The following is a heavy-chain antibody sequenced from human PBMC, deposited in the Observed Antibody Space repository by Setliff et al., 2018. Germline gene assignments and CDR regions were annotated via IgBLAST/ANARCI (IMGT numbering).Heavy chain of an antibody. Sequence: GASVKVSCKASGGTFSSYAISWVRQAPGQGLEWMGWISAYNGNTNYAQKLQGRVTMTTDTSTSTAYMELRSLRSDDTAVYYCARVRYYYDSSGWFDPWGQGTLVTVSS. CDR3: ARVRYYYDSSGWFDP. V-gene: IGHV1-18*01. J-gene: IGHJ5*02. CDR2: ISAYNGNT. CDR1: GGTFSSYA. D-gene: IGHD3-22*01.